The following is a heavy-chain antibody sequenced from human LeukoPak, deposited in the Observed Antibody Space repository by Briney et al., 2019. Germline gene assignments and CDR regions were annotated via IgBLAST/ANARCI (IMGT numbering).Heavy chain of an antibody. CDR3: ARGGMMAGTSNWYFDL. CDR2: IYYSGST. CDR1: GGSISSYY. Sequence: NPSETLSLTCTVSGGSISSYYWSWIRQPPGKGLEWIGYIYYSGSTNYNPSLKGRVTISVDTSKNQFSLKLSSVTAADTAVYYCARGGMMAGTSNWYFDLWGRGTLVTVSS. V-gene: IGHV4-59*01. J-gene: IGHJ2*01. D-gene: IGHD6-19*01.